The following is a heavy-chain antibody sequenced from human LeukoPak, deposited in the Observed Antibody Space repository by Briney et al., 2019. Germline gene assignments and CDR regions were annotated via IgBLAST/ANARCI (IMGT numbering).Heavy chain of an antibody. CDR3: AKETVAAPPIDY. V-gene: IGHV3-23*01. Sequence: PGGSLRLSCAASGFTFSSYAMSWVRQAPGKGLEWVSAISGSAYSTYYADSVKGRFTISRDNSKNTLYLQMNSLRAEDTAIYYGAKETVAAPPIDYWGQGTLVTVSS. CDR2: ISGSAYST. CDR1: GFTFSSYA. D-gene: IGHD6-19*01. J-gene: IGHJ4*02.